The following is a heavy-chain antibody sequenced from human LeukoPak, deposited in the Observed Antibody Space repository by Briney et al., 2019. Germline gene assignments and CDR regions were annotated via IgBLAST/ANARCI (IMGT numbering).Heavy chain of an antibody. CDR1: RFNFYDYA. Sequence: GGSLRLSCAASRFNFYDYAMICLRRAPGRGLEGVSDINWNDGNTGYTDSVKGRLTISRDNARNSLYLQMNSPRADDTDFYYSVEAGGSVYGENYGNFDYWGQGTLVTVSS. V-gene: IGHV3-20*04. CDR2: INWNDGNT. D-gene: IGHD4-17*01. CDR3: VEAGGSVYGENYGNFDY. J-gene: IGHJ4*02.